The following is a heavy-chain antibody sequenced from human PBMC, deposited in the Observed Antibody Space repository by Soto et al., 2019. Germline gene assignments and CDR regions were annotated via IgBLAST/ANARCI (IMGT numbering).Heavy chain of an antibody. CDR2: IWYDGSNK. J-gene: IGHJ6*02. CDR3: ARDLSYSSSWFAHLGIYYYYGMDV. CDR1: GFTSSIYG. V-gene: IGHV3-33*01. D-gene: IGHD6-13*01. Sequence: GGSLRLSCAASGFTSSIYGMHWVRQAPGKGLEWVAVIWYDGSNKYYADSVKGRFTISRDNSKNTLYLQMNSLRAEDTAVYYCARDLSYSSSWFAHLGIYYYYGMDVWGQGTTVTVSS.